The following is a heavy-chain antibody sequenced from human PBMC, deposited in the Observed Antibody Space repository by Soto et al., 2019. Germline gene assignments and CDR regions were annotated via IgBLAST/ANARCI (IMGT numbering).Heavy chain of an antibody. J-gene: IGHJ4*02. V-gene: IGHV1-18*01. Sequence: QVQLVQSGPEVKKPGASVKVSCKTSGYTFTSYGISWVRQAPGQGLEWMGWITTDKGKTTYAQKFQGRVTMTTDTSTSTAYMELRSLTSDDKAVYYCATRSPAFDYWGQGTLVTVSS. CDR1: GYTFTSYG. CDR2: ITTDKGKT. CDR3: ATRSPAFDY.